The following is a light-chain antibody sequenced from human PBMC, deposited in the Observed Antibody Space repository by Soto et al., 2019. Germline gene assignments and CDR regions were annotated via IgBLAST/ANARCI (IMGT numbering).Light chain of an antibody. CDR2: RAS. Sequence: DIQMTQFPSTLSASVGDRVTITCRASQSVGAWLAWYQQKPGKAPKVLISRASSLQGGVPSRFSGSGSGTEFTLTSSILQPDDLATYYCLQYNSYWTFGQGTKVEIK. CDR1: QSVGAW. CDR3: LQYNSYWT. V-gene: IGKV1-5*03. J-gene: IGKJ1*01.